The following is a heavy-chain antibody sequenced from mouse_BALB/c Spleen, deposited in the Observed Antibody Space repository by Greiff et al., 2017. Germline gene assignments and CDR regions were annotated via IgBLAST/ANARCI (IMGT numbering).Heavy chain of an antibody. J-gene: IGHJ4*01. CDR3: ARSGTDYGNYMDY. V-gene: IGHV5-17*02. CDR2: ISSGSSII. CDR1: GFTFSSFG. Sequence: EVKLMESGGGLVQPGGSRKLSCAASGFTFSSFGMHWVRQAPEKGLEWVTYISSGSSIIYYADTVKGRFTISRDNPKNTLFLQMTSLRSEDTAMYYCARSGTDYGNYMDYWGQGTSVTVSS. D-gene: IGHD2-1*01.